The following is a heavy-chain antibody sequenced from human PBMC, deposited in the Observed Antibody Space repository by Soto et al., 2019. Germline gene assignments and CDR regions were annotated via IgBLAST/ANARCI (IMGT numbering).Heavy chain of an antibody. CDR2: INFSGIT. CDR1: GGSMTTSSSY. CDR3: TSRDYPEYFLQ. J-gene: IGHJ1*01. D-gene: IGHD4-17*01. Sequence: ASETLSLTCTVSGGSMTTSSSYWGWFRQSSGKGLEWLGSINFSGITYYNPSLRGRLTLSVDASKSLFSMTLSSVSAADSAVYYCTSRDYPEYFLQWGQGTLVTVSS. V-gene: IGHV4-39*02.